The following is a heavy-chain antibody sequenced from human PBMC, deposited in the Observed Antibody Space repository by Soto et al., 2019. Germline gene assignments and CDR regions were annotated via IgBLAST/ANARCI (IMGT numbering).Heavy chain of an antibody. CDR2: IWYDGSNK. J-gene: IGHJ4*02. CDR1: GFTFSSYG. V-gene: IGHV3-33*01. Sequence: QVQLVESGGGVVQPGRSLRLSCAASGFTFSSYGMHWVRQAPGKGLEWVAVIWYDGSNKYYADSVKGRFTISRDNSKNTLYLQMSSLRAEDTAVYYCATPVAGVDYWGQGTLVTVSS. D-gene: IGHD6-19*01. CDR3: ATPVAGVDY.